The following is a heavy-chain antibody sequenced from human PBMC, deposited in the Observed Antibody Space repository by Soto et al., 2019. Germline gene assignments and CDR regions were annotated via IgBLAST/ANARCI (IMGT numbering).Heavy chain of an antibody. D-gene: IGHD3-9*01. CDR3: VKETNAYEINF. J-gene: IGHJ4*02. Sequence: GGSLRLSCAASGFIFSGYAMHWVRQAPGKGLEWVAVISYDGNTQYYADSVKGRFTVSRDNSNNMLYVQMNNLRDEDTAMYYCVKETNAYEINFWGQGTLVTVSS. CDR2: ISYDGNTQ. V-gene: IGHV3-30-3*01. CDR1: GFIFSGYA.